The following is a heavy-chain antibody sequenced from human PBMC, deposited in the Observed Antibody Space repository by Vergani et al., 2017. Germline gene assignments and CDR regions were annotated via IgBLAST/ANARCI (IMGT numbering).Heavy chain of an antibody. Sequence: QVQLQESGPGLVKPSETLSLTCTVSGGSISPYFWSWIRQPPGKGLEWIGYIYYSGSTNDNPSLKSRVTISVDTSKNQFSLKLSSVTAADTAVYYCASYSSTWYYAFDIWGQGTMVTVSS. CDR3: ASYSSTWYYAFDI. CDR2: IYYSGST. V-gene: IGHV4-59*01. D-gene: IGHD6-13*01. J-gene: IGHJ3*02. CDR1: GGSISPYF.